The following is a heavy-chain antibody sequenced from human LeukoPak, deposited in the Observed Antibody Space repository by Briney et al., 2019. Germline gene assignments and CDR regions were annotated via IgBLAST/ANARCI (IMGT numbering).Heavy chain of an antibody. D-gene: IGHD6-19*01. J-gene: IGHJ5*02. CDR3: ARDPSSGWTDDWFDP. Sequence: SETLSLTCTVSGGSISSSSYYWGWIRQPPGKGLEWIGSIYYSGSTYYNPSLRSRVTISVDTSKNQFSLKLSSVTAADTAVYYCARDPSSGWTDDWFDPWGRGTLVTVSS. CDR2: IYYSGST. CDR1: GGSISSSSYY. V-gene: IGHV4-39*07.